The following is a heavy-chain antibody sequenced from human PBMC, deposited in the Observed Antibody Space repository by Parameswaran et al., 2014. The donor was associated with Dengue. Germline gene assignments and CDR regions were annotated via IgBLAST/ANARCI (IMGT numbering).Heavy chain of an antibody. J-gene: IGHJ4*02. CDR3: ARSYPRYYFDY. D-gene: IGHD1-26*01. V-gene: IGHV3-53*01. Sequence: WIRQPPGKGLEWVSVIYSGGSTYYADSVKGRFTISRDNSKNTLYLQMNSLRAEDTAVYYCARSYPRYYFDYWGQGTLVTVSS. CDR2: IYSGGST.